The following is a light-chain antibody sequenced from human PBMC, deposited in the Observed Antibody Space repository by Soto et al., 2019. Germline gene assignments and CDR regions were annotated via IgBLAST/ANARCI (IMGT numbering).Light chain of an antibody. CDR3: AAWDGSLNHIL. Sequence: QSVLTQPPSASGTPGQRVTISCSGSSSNMGTNTVNWYQQLPRAAPTLLIYSDNQRPSGVPDRFSGSKSGTSASLAITGLQSEDEADYYCAAWDGSLNHILFGGGTKVTVL. V-gene: IGLV1-44*01. CDR2: SDN. CDR1: SSNMGTNT. J-gene: IGLJ2*01.